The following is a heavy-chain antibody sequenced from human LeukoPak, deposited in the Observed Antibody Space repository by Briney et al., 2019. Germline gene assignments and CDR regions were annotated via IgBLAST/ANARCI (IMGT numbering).Heavy chain of an antibody. V-gene: IGHV4-59*01. J-gene: IGHJ4*02. D-gene: IGHD1-26*01. CDR1: GGSISSYY. CDR2: IYYSGST. CDR3: ARDEVGVIDY. Sequence: PSETLSLTCTVSGGSISSYYWSWIRQPPGKGLEWIGYIYYSGSTNYNPSLKSRVTISVDTSKNQFSLKLSSVTAADTAVYYCARDEVGVIDYWGQGTLVTVSS.